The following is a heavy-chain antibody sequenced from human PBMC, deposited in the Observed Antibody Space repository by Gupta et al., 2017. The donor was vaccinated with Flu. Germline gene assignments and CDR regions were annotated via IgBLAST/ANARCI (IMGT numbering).Heavy chain of an antibody. D-gene: IGHD1-1*01. J-gene: IGHJ4*02. CDR1: GSISNYY. CDR3: ARHRTGTASFDY. CDR2: ISYSGST. V-gene: IGHV4-59*08. Sequence: GSISNYYWSWVRQPPGKGLEWIAYISYSGSTSYNPSLKSRVTISVDTSKNQVSLKLSSVTAADTAVYYCARHRTGTASFDYWGQGTLVTVSS.